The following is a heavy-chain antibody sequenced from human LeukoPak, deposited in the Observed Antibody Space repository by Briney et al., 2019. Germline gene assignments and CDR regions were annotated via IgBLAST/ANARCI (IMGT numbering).Heavy chain of an antibody. J-gene: IGHJ6*02. Sequence: PSETLSLTCTVSGGSISSSSYYWGWIRQPPGKGLEWIGSIYYSGSTYYNPSLKSRVTISVDTSKNQFSLKLSSVTAADTAVYYCARGQVRWYYGMDVWGQGTTVTVSS. CDR1: GGSISSSSYY. D-gene: IGHD2-15*01. V-gene: IGHV4-39*01. CDR3: ARGQVRWYYGMDV. CDR2: IYYSGST.